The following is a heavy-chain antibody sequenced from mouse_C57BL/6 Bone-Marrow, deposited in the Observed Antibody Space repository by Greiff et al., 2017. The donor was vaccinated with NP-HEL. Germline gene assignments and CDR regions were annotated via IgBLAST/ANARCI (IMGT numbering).Heavy chain of an antibody. V-gene: IGHV1-4*01. CDR1: GYTFTSYT. J-gene: IGHJ4*01. Sequence: QVQLKQSGAELARPGASVKMSCKASGYTFTSYTMHWVKQRPGQGLEWIGYINPSSGYTKYNQKFKDKATLTADKSSSTAYMQLSSLTSEDSAVYYCASPLYYSNHYAMDYWGQGTSVTVSS. CDR2: INPSSGYT. D-gene: IGHD2-5*01. CDR3: ASPLYYSNHYAMDY.